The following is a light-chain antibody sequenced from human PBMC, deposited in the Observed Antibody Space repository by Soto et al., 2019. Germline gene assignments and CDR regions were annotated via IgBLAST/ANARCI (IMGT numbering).Light chain of an antibody. CDR2: DVF. Sequence: QSVLTQPGSVSGSPGQAFTISCTGTSSDIGAYNYVFWYQQYPGKSPKLIIYDVFKRPSGVPARFSASKSGNTASLTITGLQTEDEADYHCSSLAGSYNLVFGGGTQLTVL. J-gene: IGLJ3*02. V-gene: IGLV2-11*01. CDR3: SSLAGSYNLV. CDR1: SSDIGAYNY.